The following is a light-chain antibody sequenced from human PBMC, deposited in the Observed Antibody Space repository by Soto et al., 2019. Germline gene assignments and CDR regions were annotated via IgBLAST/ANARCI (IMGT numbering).Light chain of an antibody. Sequence: QPVLTQPPSVSGAPGQTVTLSCTGTSSDIGRGYAVQWFQQLPGTAPKLIIFDDTLRPSGVPERFSASKSGNTASLTITALQHADEAHHYCQCYGVNPLLGTGTKLTVL. V-gene: IGLV1-40*01. CDR3: QCYGVNPL. CDR2: DDT. CDR1: SSDIGRGYA. J-gene: IGLJ1*01.